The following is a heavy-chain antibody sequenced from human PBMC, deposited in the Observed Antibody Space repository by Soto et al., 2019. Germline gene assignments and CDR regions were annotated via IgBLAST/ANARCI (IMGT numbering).Heavy chain of an antibody. D-gene: IGHD1-26*01. CDR1: GASIRSNNW. Sequence: QVQLQESGPGLVKPSGTLSLTCAVSGASIRSNNWWSWVRQPPGKGLEWIGEIFHSGSTNYNPSLKNLLTISVDKSKNQFSLKLSSVTAADTAVYYCARVYSGSYSDSWGRGTLVTVSS. CDR3: ARVYSGSYSDS. J-gene: IGHJ4*02. CDR2: IFHSGST. V-gene: IGHV4-4*02.